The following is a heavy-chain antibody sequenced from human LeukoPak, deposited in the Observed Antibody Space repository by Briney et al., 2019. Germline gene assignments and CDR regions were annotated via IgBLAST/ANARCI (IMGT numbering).Heavy chain of an antibody. CDR2: ILYDGGNE. CDR1: GFTFSSHG. CDR3: AKDGTGGYYYLDY. Sequence: PGTSLRLSCAASGFTFSSHGMHWVRQAPGMGLEWVALILYDGGNEYYADSVQGRFTISRDSSRNTLYLQMNSLRAEDTAVYYCAKDGTGGYYYLDYWGQGTLVTVSS. D-gene: IGHD3-22*01. J-gene: IGHJ4*02. V-gene: IGHV3-30*18.